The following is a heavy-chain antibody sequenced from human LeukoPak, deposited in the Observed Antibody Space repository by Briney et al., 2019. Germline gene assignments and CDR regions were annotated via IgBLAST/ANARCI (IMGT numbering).Heavy chain of an antibody. J-gene: IGHJ5*02. CDR3: ARARIAVTGTGVNLDWFDP. CDR1: GGSISSYY. V-gene: IGHV4-34*01. D-gene: IGHD6-19*01. CDR2: INHSGST. Sequence: PSETLSLTCTVSGGSISSYYWSWIRQPPGKGLEWIGEINHSGSTNYNPSLKSRVTISVDTSKNQFSLKLSSVTAADTAVYYCARARIAVTGTGVNLDWFDPWGQGTLVTVSS.